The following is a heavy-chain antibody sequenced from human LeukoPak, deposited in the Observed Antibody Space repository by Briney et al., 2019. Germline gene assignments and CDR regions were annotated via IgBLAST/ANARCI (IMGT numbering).Heavy chain of an antibody. J-gene: IGHJ5*02. CDR3: ARARSGEPYHYDSSGYQT. Sequence: SGGSLRLSCAASGFTFSDYYITWIRQAPGKWLEWVSYISNSVTTIYYADSVQGRFSISRHNAKKLLYLQMNSLRAEDTSLYYCARARSGEPYHYDSSGYQTWGKGALVTVAS. CDR1: GFTFSDYY. V-gene: IGHV3-11*04. D-gene: IGHD3-22*01. CDR2: ISNSVTTI.